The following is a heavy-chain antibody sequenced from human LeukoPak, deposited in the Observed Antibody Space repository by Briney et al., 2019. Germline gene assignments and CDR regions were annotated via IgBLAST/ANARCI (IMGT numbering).Heavy chain of an antibody. CDR1: GGSISSYF. V-gene: IGHV4-34*01. D-gene: IGHD3-10*01. Sequence: SETLSLTCTVSGGSISSYFWSWIRQPPGKGLEWIGEINHSGSTNYNPSLKSRVTISVDTSKNQFSLKLSSVTAADTAVYYCARGGDAFDPWGQGTLVTVSS. CDR3: ARGGDAFDP. J-gene: IGHJ5*02. CDR2: INHSGST.